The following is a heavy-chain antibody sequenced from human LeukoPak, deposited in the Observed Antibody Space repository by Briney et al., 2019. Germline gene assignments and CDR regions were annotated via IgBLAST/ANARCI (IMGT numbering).Heavy chain of an antibody. Sequence: GGSLRLSCAASGFTFSTYAMSWVRQAPGKGLEWVSTISDSGGSTYCADSVKGRFTISRDNSKNTLYLQMNSLRAEDTAVYYCVTPWFDPWGQGTLVTVSS. CDR1: GFTFSTYA. CDR3: VTPWFDP. V-gene: IGHV3-23*01. J-gene: IGHJ5*02. CDR2: ISDSGGST.